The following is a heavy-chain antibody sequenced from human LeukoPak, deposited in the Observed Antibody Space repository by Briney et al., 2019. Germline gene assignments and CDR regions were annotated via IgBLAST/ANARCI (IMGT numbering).Heavy chain of an antibody. V-gene: IGHV3-21*01. CDR1: GFTFSNYW. D-gene: IGHD5-12*01. J-gene: IGHJ4*02. CDR2: ISGGSTYI. CDR3: ARDGRVATIVALDY. Sequence: PGGSLRLSCAASGFTFSNYWMSWIRQAPGKGLEWVSSISGGSTYILYADSVKGRFTISRDNAKNSLYLQMNSLRAEDTAIYYCARDGRVATIVALDYWGQGTLVTVSS.